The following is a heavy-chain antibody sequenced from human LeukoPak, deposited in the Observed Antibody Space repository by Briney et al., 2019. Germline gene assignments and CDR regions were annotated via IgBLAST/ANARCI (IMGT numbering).Heavy chain of an antibody. D-gene: IGHD5-12*01. CDR3: ARGRNGIVATNPNWFDP. CDR1: GYTFTGYY. V-gene: IGHV1-2*02. Sequence: VASVKVSCKASGYTFTGYYMHWVRQAPGQGLEWMGWINPNSGGTNYAQKFQGRVTMTRDTSISTAYMELSRLRSDDTAVYYCARGRNGIVATNPNWFDPWGQGTLVTVSS. J-gene: IGHJ5*02. CDR2: INPNSGGT.